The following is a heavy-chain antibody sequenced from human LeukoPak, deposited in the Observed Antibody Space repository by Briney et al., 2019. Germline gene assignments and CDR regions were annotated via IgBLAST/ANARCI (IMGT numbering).Heavy chain of an antibody. CDR3: ARPNYYGSGSYYNYSFDY. J-gene: IGHJ4*02. CDR1: GFTFSSYA. CDR2: ISYDGSNK. Sequence: GGSLRLSCAASGFTFSSYAMHWVRQAPGKGLEWVAVISYDGSNKYYADSVKGRFTISRDNSKNTLYLQMNSLRAEDTAVYYCARPNYYGSGSYYNYSFDYWGQGTLVTVSS. V-gene: IGHV3-30-3*01. D-gene: IGHD3-10*01.